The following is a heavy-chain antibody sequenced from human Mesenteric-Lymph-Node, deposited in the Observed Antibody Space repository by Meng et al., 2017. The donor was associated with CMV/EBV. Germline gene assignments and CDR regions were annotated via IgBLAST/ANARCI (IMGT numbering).Heavy chain of an antibody. CDR3: ASTGRFLEWLPYYYYYGMDV. Sequence: SVKVSCKASGGTFSSYAISWVRQAPGQGLEWMGGIIPIFGTANYAQKFQGRVTITTDESTSTAYTELSSLRSEDTAVYYCASTGRFLEWLPYYYYYGMDVWGQGTTVTVSS. V-gene: IGHV1-69*05. J-gene: IGHJ6*02. CDR2: IIPIFGTA. D-gene: IGHD3-3*01. CDR1: GGTFSSYA.